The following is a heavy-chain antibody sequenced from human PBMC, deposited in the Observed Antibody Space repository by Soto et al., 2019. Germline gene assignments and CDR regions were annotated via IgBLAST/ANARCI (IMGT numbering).Heavy chain of an antibody. Sequence: QVQLVESGGGVVQPGRSLRLSCAASGFTFSSYTMHWVRLAPGKGLEWVAVISYDGNNKHYADSVKGRFTISRDNSKSTLYLQMNSLRAEDASLYYCARDQGGRRFLEWMFTMDVWGQGTTVTVSS. J-gene: IGHJ6*02. V-gene: IGHV3-30-3*01. D-gene: IGHD3-3*01. CDR3: ARDQGGRRFLEWMFTMDV. CDR1: GFTFSSYT. CDR2: ISYDGNNK.